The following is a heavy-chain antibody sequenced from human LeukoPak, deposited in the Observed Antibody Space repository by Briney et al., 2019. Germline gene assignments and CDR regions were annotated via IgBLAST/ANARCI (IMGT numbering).Heavy chain of an antibody. V-gene: IGHV4-59*08. J-gene: IGHJ3*02. CDR3: ARTPLGDAFDI. CDR2: IYYSGST. CDR1: GGSISSYY. Sequence: SETLSLTCTVSGGSISSYYWSWIRQPPGKGLEWIGYIYYSGSTNYNPSLRSRVTISVDTSKNQFSLKLSSVTAADTAVYYCARTPLGDAFDIWGQGTMVTVSS.